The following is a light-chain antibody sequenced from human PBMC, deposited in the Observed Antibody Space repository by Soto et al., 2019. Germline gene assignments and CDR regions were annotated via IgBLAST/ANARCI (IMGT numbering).Light chain of an antibody. V-gene: IGKV1-5*01. J-gene: IGKJ4*01. Sequence: DVPSTLSPSPLSASVGGRGPLTCRASQSISSWLAWYQQKPGKAPKLLIYDAYSLESGTPSRFSGRRSGTEFTLTIASVQPEDFATYYCQQYSSYSPLTFGGGTKVDI. CDR3: QQYSSYSPLT. CDR2: DAY. CDR1: QSISSW.